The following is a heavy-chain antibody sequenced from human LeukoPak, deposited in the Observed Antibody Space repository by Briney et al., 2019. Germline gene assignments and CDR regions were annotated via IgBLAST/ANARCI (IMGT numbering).Heavy chain of an antibody. CDR2: MSNDGGIK. CDR1: GFTFSHYY. V-gene: IGHV3-30*03. J-gene: IGHJ3*02. CDR3: ARASSKQLAGYLPDGFDI. Sequence: GGSLRLSRAASGFTFSHYYMHWVRQAPGKGLEWVALMSNDGGIKYYGASVRGRFTISRDNPGNTLYLQMNSLRADDAAVYYCARASSKQLAGYLPDGFDIWGQGTMVTVSS. D-gene: IGHD3-9*01.